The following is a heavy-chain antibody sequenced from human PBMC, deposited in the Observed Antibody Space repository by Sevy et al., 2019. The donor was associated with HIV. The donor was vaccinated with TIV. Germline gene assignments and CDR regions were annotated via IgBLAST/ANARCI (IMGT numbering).Heavy chain of an antibody. CDR2: ISAYNGNT. D-gene: IGHD3-10*01. CDR1: GYTFTSYG. CDR3: ARDYGSGSYWSGYYYYYGMDV. V-gene: IGHV1-18*01. Sequence: ASVKVSCKASGYTFTSYGISWVRQAPGQGLEWMGWISAYNGNTNYAQKLQGRVTMTTDTSTSTAYMELRSLRSDDTAVYYCARDYGSGSYWSGYYYYYGMDVWGQGTTVTVSS. J-gene: IGHJ6*02.